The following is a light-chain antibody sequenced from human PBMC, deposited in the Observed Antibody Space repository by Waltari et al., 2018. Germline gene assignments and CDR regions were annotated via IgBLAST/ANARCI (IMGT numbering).Light chain of an antibody. CDR3: QVWDSTSDHVI. J-gene: IGLJ2*01. V-gene: IGLV3-21*02. Sequence: YVLTKPPSVSVAPGQTATVPCGGANIGSKSVHWYQQKPGQAPVLVVDDDTDRPSGIPERFSGSNSGTTATLTISRVEAGDEADYYCQVWDSTSDHVIFGGGTILTVL. CDR2: DDT. CDR1: NIGSKS.